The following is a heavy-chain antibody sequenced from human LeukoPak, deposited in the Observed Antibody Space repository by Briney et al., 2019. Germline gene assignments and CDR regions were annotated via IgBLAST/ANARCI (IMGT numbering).Heavy chain of an antibody. CDR1: GGSFSGYY. Sequence: SETLSLTCAVYGGSFSGYYWSWIRQPPGKGLEWIGEIYHSGSTNYNPSLKSRVTISVDKSKNQFSLKLSSVTAADTAVYYCAGGSYYVRGPAIDYWGQGTLVTVSS. CDR2: IYHSGST. J-gene: IGHJ4*02. V-gene: IGHV4-34*01. CDR3: AGGSYYVRGPAIDY. D-gene: IGHD1-26*01.